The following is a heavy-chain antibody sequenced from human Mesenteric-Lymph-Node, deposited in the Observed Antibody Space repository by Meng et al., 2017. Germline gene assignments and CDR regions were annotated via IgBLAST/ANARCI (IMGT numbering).Heavy chain of an antibody. Sequence: QLQMQFSVQCLGNPSVTLCLPCPVSGGSISSINRWTWVRQPPGKGLEWIGEIYHSGSTNYNPSLKSRVTISVDKSKNQFSLKLSSVTAADTAVYYCARVAAAGNEWFDPWGQGTLVTVSS. CDR1: GGSISSINR. D-gene: IGHD6-13*01. CDR3: ARVAAAGNEWFDP. CDR2: IYHSGST. V-gene: IGHV4-4*02. J-gene: IGHJ5*02.